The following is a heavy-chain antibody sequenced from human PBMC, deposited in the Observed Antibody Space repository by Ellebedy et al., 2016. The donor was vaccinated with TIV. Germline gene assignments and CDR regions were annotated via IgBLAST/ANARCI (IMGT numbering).Heavy chain of an antibody. Sequence: ASVKVSCKASGHTFTSYFLYWVRQAPGQGLEWMGIINPASGNSNYAQKFQGRVTMTRDTSTSTVYMELSSLRSEDTAVYYCARGDNYYYDSSGYYYNYWGQGTLVTVSS. CDR1: GHTFTSYF. V-gene: IGHV1-46*01. CDR3: ARGDNYYYDSSGYYYNY. J-gene: IGHJ4*02. D-gene: IGHD3-22*01. CDR2: INPASGNS.